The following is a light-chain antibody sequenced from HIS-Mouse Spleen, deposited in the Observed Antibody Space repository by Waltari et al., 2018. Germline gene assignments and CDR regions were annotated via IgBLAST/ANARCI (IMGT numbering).Light chain of an antibody. Sequence: SSELTQDPAVSVALGQTVRITCQGDSLRSYYPSWYQQKPGQAPVLVIYGKNNRPSGIPDRFSGSSSGNTASLTITGAQAEDEADYYCYSTDSSGNHRVFGGGTKLTVL. CDR3: YSTDSSGNHRV. J-gene: IGLJ2*01. CDR1: SLRSYY. V-gene: IGLV3-19*01. CDR2: GKN.